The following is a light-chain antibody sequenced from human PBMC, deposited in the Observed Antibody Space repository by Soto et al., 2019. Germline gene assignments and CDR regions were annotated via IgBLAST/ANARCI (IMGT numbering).Light chain of an antibody. CDR2: DVS. V-gene: IGLV2-14*01. Sequence: QSALTQPAAVSGSPGQSIAISCTGTSSDVGTYNSVSWYQQYPGKAPKLMIHDVSNRPSGVSDRFSGSKSGNTASLTISGLQSEDEAAYYCSSYKSSSSYVFGSGTKVTVL. J-gene: IGLJ1*01. CDR3: SSYKSSSSYV. CDR1: SSDVGTYNS.